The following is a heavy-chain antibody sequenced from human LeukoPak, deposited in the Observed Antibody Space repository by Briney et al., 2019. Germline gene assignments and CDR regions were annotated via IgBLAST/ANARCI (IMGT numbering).Heavy chain of an antibody. D-gene: IGHD6-19*01. V-gene: IGHV5-51*01. CDR2: IYPGDSDT. CDR3: ARHSGSGWAT. J-gene: IGHJ5*02. CDR1: GYRFTTFW. Sequence: GESLKISCKGSGYRFTTFWIGWVRQVPGKGLEWMGIIYPGDSDTRYSPSFQGQVTISADKSISTAYLQWGSLKASDTAMYYCARHSGSGWATWGQGTLVTVSS.